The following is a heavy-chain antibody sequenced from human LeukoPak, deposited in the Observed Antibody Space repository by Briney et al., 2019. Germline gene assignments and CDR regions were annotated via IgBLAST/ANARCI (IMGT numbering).Heavy chain of an antibody. Sequence: PGRSLRLSCAASGFTFDHYAMHWVRQAPGKGLEWVSGISWNSGSVGYADSVKGRFTISRDNSKNTLYLQMNSLRAEDTAVYYCAKVRTTVVTPTGPYDYWGQGTLVTVSS. J-gene: IGHJ4*02. D-gene: IGHD4-23*01. V-gene: IGHV3-9*01. CDR2: ISWNSGSV. CDR3: AKVRTTVVTPTGPYDY. CDR1: GFTFDHYA.